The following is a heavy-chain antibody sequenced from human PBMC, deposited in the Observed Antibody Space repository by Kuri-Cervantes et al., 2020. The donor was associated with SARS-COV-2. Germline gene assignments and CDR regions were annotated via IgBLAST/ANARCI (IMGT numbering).Heavy chain of an antibody. J-gene: IGHJ5*02. CDR2: IYYSGST. Sequence: SETLSLTCTVSGGSISSYYWGWIRQPPGKGLEWIGSIYYSGSTYYNPSLKSRVTISVDTSKNQFSLKLSSVTAADTAVYYCARQQNDYGDGWFDPWGQGTLVTVSS. CDR3: ARQQNDYGDGWFDP. V-gene: IGHV4-39*01. CDR1: GGSISSYY. D-gene: IGHD4-17*01.